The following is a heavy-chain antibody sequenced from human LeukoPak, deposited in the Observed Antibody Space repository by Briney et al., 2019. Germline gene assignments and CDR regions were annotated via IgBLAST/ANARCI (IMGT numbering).Heavy chain of an antibody. V-gene: IGHV1-2*02. CDR1: AYTFTGYY. D-gene: IGHD6-19*01. J-gene: IGHJ4*02. Sequence: ASVKVSCKASAYTFTGYYMHWVRHAPAPGLEWMGWINPDSGGTNYAQKYQGRVTMTRDTSISTAYMEVSRLRSDDTAVYYCAREGSGWYGNFDNWGQGTLVTVSS. CDR2: INPDSGGT. CDR3: AREGSGWYGNFDN.